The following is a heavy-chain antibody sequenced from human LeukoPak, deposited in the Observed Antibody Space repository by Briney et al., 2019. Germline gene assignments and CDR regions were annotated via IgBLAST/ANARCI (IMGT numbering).Heavy chain of an antibody. V-gene: IGHV4-38-2*02. Sequence: PSETLSLSCTVSGYSISSGYYWGWIRQPPGKGLEWIGSIYHTGSTYYNPSLKSRVTISVDTSKNQFSLKLSSVTAADTAVHYCARGVDFWGQGTLVTVSS. CDR1: GYSISSGYY. CDR2: IYHTGST. CDR3: ARGVDF. J-gene: IGHJ4*02.